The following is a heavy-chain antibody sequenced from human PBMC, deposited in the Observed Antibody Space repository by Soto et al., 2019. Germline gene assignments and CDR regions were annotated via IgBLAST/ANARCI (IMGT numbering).Heavy chain of an antibody. CDR1: GFIFSDYA. J-gene: IGHJ2*01. V-gene: IGHV3-23*01. D-gene: IGHD3-16*01. CDR2: ISASGGNI. Sequence: GGSLILSRVASGFIFSDYAMTWVRPSPAKGLEWVATISASGGNIEYTDSLKGRFTISRDNSKNALYLQRNGLTADDTAVYYCAKVAGGLGYFDLWGRGTLVTVSS. CDR3: AKVAGGLGYFDL.